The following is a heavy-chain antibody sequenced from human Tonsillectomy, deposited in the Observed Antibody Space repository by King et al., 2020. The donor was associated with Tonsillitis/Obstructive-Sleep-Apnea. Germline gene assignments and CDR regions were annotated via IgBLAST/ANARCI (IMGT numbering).Heavy chain of an antibody. CDR3: ARDMVLEAGGDAFDI. Sequence: LQLQESGPGLVKPSETLSLTCIVSGGYISSDYWSWIRQPPGKGLEWIGYIYHSGSTNYNPSLKSRVTISVDTSKNQFSLKLTSVTAADTAVYYCARDMVLEAGGDAFDIWGQETMVTVSS. J-gene: IGHJ3*02. CDR2: IYHSGST. D-gene: IGHD2-8*01. CDR1: GGYISSDY. V-gene: IGHV4-59*01.